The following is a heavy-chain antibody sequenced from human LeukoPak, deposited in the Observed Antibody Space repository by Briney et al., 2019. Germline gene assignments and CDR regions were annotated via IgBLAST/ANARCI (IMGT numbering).Heavy chain of an antibody. V-gene: IGHV4-61*01. CDR3: ARSQNYYGSGDY. Sequence: SETLSLTCTVSGVSVSNGNYYWSWLRQPPGKALEWIGYIYYSGSANYNPSLEGRVTISVDTSKNQFSVKLSSVTAADTAVYYCARSQNYYGSGDYWSQGTLVTVSS. CDR2: IYYSGSA. CDR1: GVSVSNGNYY. J-gene: IGHJ4*02. D-gene: IGHD3-10*01.